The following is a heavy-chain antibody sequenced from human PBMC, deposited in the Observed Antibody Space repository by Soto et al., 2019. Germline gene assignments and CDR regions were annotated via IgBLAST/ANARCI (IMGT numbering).Heavy chain of an antibody. D-gene: IGHD6-19*01. CDR1: GGSVSSGSYY. Sequence: SETLSLTCTVSGGSVSSGSYYWIWIRQPPGKGLEWIGYIYYSGSTNYNPSLKSRVTISVDTSKNQFSLKLSSVTAADTAVYYCARDGEAVAFGYWGQGTLVTVSS. V-gene: IGHV4-61*01. CDR3: ARDGEAVAFGY. J-gene: IGHJ4*02. CDR2: IYYSGST.